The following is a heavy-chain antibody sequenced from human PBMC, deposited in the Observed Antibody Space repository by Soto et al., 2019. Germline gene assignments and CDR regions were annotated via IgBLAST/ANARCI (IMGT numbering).Heavy chain of an antibody. J-gene: IGHJ4*02. D-gene: IGHD3-3*01. CDR3: ARAGLTIFGVVQNY. Sequence: GGSLRLSCAASGFTFSGYWMHWVRQAPGKGLVWVSRINSDGSSTSYADSVKGRFTISRDNAKNTLYLQMNSLRAEDTAVYYCARAGLTIFGVVQNYWGQGTLVTVSS. CDR2: INSDGSST. V-gene: IGHV3-74*01. CDR1: GFTFSGYW.